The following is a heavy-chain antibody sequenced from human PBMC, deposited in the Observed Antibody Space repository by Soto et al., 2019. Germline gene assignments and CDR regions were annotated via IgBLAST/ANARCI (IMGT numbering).Heavy chain of an antibody. D-gene: IGHD4-17*01. J-gene: IGHJ4*02. V-gene: IGHV3-21*01. CDR1: GFTFSSDS. CDR2: ISSSSSYI. Sequence: PGGSLRLSCAASGFTFSSDSMNWVRQAPGKGLEWVSSISSSSSYIYYADSVKGRFTISRDNAKNSLYLQMNSLRAEDTAVYYCAKDDYGDYTVNXGQGTLVTVXS. CDR3: AKDDYGDYTVN.